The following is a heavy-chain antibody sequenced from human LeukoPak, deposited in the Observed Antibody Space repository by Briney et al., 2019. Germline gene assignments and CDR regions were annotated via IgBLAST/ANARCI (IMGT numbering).Heavy chain of an antibody. Sequence: GGSLRLSCAASGFTLSDYDIHWVRQAIGKGLDWVSGLGSAGDKYHAGSERGQFTISREDAENSVYLQMNGLRPEDTAIYYCARAKRETSTRPWTSGMDVWGQGTTVTVSS. CDR1: GFTLSDYD. D-gene: IGHD3/OR15-3a*01. J-gene: IGHJ6*02. CDR2: LGSAGDK. CDR3: ARAKRETSTRPWTSGMDV. V-gene: IGHV3-13*01.